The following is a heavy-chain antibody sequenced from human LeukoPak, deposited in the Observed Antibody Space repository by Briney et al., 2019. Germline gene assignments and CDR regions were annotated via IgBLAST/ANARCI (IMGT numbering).Heavy chain of an antibody. D-gene: IGHD3-10*01. CDR3: ARVKYYYGSGIDY. V-gene: IGHV4-34*01. CDR1: GGSFSGCY. J-gene: IGHJ4*02. Sequence: SETLSLTCAVYGGSFSGCYWSWIRQPPGKGLEWIGEINHSGSTNYNPSLKSRVTISVDTSKNQFSLKLSSVTAADTAVYYCARVKYYYGSGIDYWGQGTLVTVSS. CDR2: INHSGST.